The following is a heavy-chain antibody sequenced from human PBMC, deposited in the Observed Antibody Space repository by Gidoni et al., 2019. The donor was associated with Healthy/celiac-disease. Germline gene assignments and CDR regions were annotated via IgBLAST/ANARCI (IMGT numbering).Heavy chain of an antibody. J-gene: IGHJ4*02. CDR3: ARVLDQVAEVFSFDY. CDR1: GFTFSSYG. V-gene: IGHV3-33*01. CDR2: IWYDGSNK. Sequence: QVQLVESGGGVVQPGRSLRLSCAASGFTFSSYGMHWVRQAPGKGLEWVAVIWYDGSNKYYADSVKGRFTISRDNSKNTLYLQMNSLRAEDTAVYYCARVLDQVAEVFSFDYWGQGTLVTVSS. D-gene: IGHD3-9*01.